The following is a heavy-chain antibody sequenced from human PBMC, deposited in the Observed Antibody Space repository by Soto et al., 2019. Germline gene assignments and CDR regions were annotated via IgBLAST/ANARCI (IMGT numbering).Heavy chain of an antibody. J-gene: IGHJ5*02. CDR2: IYYSGST. V-gene: IGHV4-31*03. CDR1: GGSISSGGYY. D-gene: IGHD3-22*01. CDR3: ASSYYYDSSGYYYLWFDP. Sequence: SETLSLTCTVSGGSISSGGYYWSWIRQHPGKGLEWIGYIYYSGSTYYNPSLKSRVTISVDTSKNQFSLKLSSVTAADTAVYYCASSYYYDSSGYYYLWFDPWAQGTLVTVSS.